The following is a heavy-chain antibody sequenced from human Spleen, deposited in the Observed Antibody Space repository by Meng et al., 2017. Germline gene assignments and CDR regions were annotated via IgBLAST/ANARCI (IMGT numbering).Heavy chain of an antibody. CDR2: IYHSGST. CDR1: GGSISSSNYY. J-gene: IGHJ4*02. Sequence: QLQLAAPGPGLVKPSETLFLCCTVSGGSISSSNYYWDWIRQPPGKGLEWIGAIYHSGSTSYNPSLQSRVTMFVDTSKNQFSLMLTSVTATDTAVYYCARRRGGSGRDCWGQGTLVTVSS. V-gene: IGHV4-39*01. CDR3: ARRRGGSGRDC. D-gene: IGHD3-10*01.